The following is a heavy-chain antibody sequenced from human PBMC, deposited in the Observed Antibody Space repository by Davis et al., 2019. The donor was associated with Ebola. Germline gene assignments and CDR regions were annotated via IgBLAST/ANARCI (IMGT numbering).Heavy chain of an antibody. J-gene: IGHJ4*02. V-gene: IGHV3-33*08. CDR1: GFTFSSYG. CDR3: ATTPQYSSGQNKPVDY. CDR2: IWDDGSNK. Sequence: GESLKISCAASGFTFSSYGMHWVRQAPGKGLQWVAVIWDDGSNKYYADSVKGRFTISRDNSKNTLYLQMNSLRAEDTAVYYCATTPQYSSGQNKPVDYWGQGTLVTVSS. D-gene: IGHD6-19*01.